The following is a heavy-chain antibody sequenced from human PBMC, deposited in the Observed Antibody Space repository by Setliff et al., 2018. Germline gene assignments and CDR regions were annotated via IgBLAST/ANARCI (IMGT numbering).Heavy chain of an antibody. J-gene: IGHJ4*02. CDR1: GYRFNTHD. CDR2: MNPNNDDT. CDR3: ARGRGFSGLESTVDFFEY. Sequence: VASVKVSCKASGYRFNTHDINWVRQAPGQGLEWMGWMNPNNDDTGSAHKFQDRVTMTVNRAISTAYLELSGLTPDDTAVCFCARGRGFSGLESTVDFFEYWGPGTLVTVSS. D-gene: IGHD6-19*01. V-gene: IGHV1-8*01.